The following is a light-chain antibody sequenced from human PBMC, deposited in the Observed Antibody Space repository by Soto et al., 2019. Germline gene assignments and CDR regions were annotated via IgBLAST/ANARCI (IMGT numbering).Light chain of an antibody. CDR2: LAS. V-gene: IGKV1-9*01. J-gene: IGKJ4*01. Sequence: DIQLTQSPASLSASVGDRVTITCRASQGISSYLAWYQQKPGKATKLLIYLASTLQSGVPSRFSGSGSGTDFSLTISSLQPEDVATYYCQQYANLTLTFRGGTKVDIX. CDR1: QGISSY. CDR3: QQYANLTLT.